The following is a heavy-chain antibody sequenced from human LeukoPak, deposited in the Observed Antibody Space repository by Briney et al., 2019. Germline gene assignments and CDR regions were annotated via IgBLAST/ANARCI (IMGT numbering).Heavy chain of an antibody. D-gene: IGHD3-10*01. CDR3: AKYGSQTSPFYLDY. Sequence: GGSLRLSCAASGFTFSNYAMSWVRQAPGKGLEWVSSISGSETGTYYAGSVKGRFAISRDNSRHTLYLQMNSLRAEDTALYFCAKYGSQTSPFYLDYWGQGTLVTVSP. J-gene: IGHJ4*02. CDR1: GFTFSNYA. CDR2: ISGSETGT. V-gene: IGHV3-23*01.